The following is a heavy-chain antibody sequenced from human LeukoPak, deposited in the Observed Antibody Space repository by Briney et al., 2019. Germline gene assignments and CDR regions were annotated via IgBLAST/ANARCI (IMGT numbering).Heavy chain of an antibody. Sequence: PGRSLRLSCAASGFTFSSYGMHWVRQAPGKGPEWVAVISYDGSNKYYADSVKGRFTISRDNSKNTLSLQMNSLRVEDTAMYYCAKEGSGYYRWGQGTLVTASS. D-gene: IGHD3-22*01. V-gene: IGHV3-30*18. CDR1: GFTFSSYG. J-gene: IGHJ5*02. CDR2: ISYDGSNK. CDR3: AKEGSGYYR.